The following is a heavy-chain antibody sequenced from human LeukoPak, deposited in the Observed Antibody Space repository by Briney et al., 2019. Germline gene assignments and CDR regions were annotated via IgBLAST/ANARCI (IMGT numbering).Heavy chain of an antibody. D-gene: IGHD1-26*01. Sequence: SETLSLTCTVSGGSISSYYWTWSRQPAGKGLEWIGRIHTSGSTNYNPSLKSRVTMSLDTSKNQFSLKLSSVTAADTAVYYCARGLRGWEGWFDPWGQGTLVTVSS. CDR3: ARGLRGWEGWFDP. V-gene: IGHV4-4*07. CDR2: IHTSGST. J-gene: IGHJ5*02. CDR1: GGSISSYY.